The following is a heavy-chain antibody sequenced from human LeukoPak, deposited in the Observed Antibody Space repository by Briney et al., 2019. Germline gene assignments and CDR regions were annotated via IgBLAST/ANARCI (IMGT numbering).Heavy chain of an antibody. CDR1: GFTFSSYA. Sequence: PGGSLRLSCAASGFTFSSYAMSWVRQPPGKGLEWIGEINHSGSTNYNPSLKSRVTISVDTSKNQFSLKLSSVTAADTAVYYCARVQYYYGMDVWGQGTTVTVSS. CDR3: ARVQYYYGMDV. D-gene: IGHD4-4*01. V-gene: IGHV4-34*01. J-gene: IGHJ6*02. CDR2: INHSGST.